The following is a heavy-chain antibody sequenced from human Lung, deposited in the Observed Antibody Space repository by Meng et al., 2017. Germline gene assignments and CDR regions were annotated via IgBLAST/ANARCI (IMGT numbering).Heavy chain of an antibody. CDR2: IDPNSAVT. D-gene: IGHD6-13*01. CDR3: ARDENISAAGTLFGDY. Sequence: LVQRGSAVHKLAASVHFVSNPSGSCFYAYHNHWLPQAPEQGLEWIGRIDPNSAVTEYAHNFHGFVNMTGDTSITSANMDLRRLTSDNTAVYYFARDENISAAGTLFGDYWGQGTLVTVSS. V-gene: IGHV1-2*03. J-gene: IGHJ4*02. CDR1: GSCFYAYH.